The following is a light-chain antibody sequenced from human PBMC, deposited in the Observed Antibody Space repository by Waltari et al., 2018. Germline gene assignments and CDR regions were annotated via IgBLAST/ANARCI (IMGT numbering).Light chain of an antibody. J-gene: IGLJ1*01. Sequence: QSDLTQPASVSGSPGQSITISCTVSSSNVGSFGLVSWYQQYPGNAPKLMIYEVNKRPSGVSDRFTGSKSGTTASLTISGLQAEDEADYYCCSNGGSPLYVFGPGTTVIVL. CDR3: CSNGGSPLYV. CDR2: EVN. CDR1: SSNVGSFGL. V-gene: IGLV2-23*02.